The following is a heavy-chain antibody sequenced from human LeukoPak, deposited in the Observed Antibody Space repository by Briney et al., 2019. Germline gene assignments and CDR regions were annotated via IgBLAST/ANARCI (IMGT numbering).Heavy chain of an antibody. CDR2: INQDGSDI. Sequence: GGSLRLSCAASGFTFSDYYMSWIRQAPGKGLEWVANINQDGSDIYYVDSVKGRFTISRDNAKNSLYLQMDSLRAEDMALYYCARERGSKHYDFWGQGTLVIVSS. D-gene: IGHD3-16*01. J-gene: IGHJ4*02. CDR3: ARERGSKHYDF. V-gene: IGHV3-7*01. CDR1: GFTFSDYY.